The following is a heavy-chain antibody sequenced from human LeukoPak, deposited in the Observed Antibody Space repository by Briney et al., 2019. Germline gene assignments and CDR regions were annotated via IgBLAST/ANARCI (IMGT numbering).Heavy chain of an antibody. CDR1: GFTLSDYY. J-gene: IGHJ3*02. Sequence: GGALRLSCAASGFTLSDYYMSWVRQAPGEGGEWGSYISSSGNPINYADSVKGRFTISRDSAKNSLYLQMNSLRAEDTAVYYCARVGRSRTAAGFGAFDIWGQGTTVTVCS. CDR2: ISSSGNPI. D-gene: IGHD6-25*01. V-gene: IGHV3-11*01. CDR3: ARVGRSRTAAGFGAFDI.